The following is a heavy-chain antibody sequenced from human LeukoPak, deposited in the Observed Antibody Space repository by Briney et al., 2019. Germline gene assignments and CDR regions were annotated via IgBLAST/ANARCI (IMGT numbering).Heavy chain of an antibody. CDR2: INQGGNVK. CDR3: ARAKFGDFDY. D-gene: IGHD3-16*01. Sequence: GGSLRLSCAASGFTFSSYWMSWVRQAPGKGLEWVANINQGGNVKYYVDSVKGRFTISRDNAKNSLYLQMNSLRADDTAVYYCARAKFGDFDYWGQGDLVTVSS. CDR1: GFTFSSYW. J-gene: IGHJ4*02. V-gene: IGHV3-7*05.